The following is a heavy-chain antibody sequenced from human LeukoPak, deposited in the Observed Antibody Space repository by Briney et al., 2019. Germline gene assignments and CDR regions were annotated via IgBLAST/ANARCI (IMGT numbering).Heavy chain of an antibody. CDR2: IRQDGNEI. D-gene: IGHD3-10*01. Sequence: GGSLRLSCTASGFTFSRFWMKWVRQAPGKGLEWVANIRQDGNEIYYVDSVKGRFSISRDNAKQSVYLEMNSLRAEDTAVYYCARDRREMVRAPYGFDIWGQGTMVTVSS. CDR3: ARDRREMVRAPYGFDI. CDR1: GFTFSRFW. J-gene: IGHJ3*02. V-gene: IGHV3-7*01.